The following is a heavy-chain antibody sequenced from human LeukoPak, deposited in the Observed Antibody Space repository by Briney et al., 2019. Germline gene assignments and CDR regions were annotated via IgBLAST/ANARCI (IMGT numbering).Heavy chain of an antibody. CDR3: ARGGRRYSSGWYDS. Sequence: KPSETLSLTCTVSGDSITNYYWSWIRQPPGKGLEWIGFIYYSGSTNYNPSLKSRVTISVDTSKNQFSLKLSSVTAADTAMYYCARGGRRYSSGWYDSWGQGTLVTVSS. V-gene: IGHV4-59*01. J-gene: IGHJ5*01. CDR2: IYYSGST. D-gene: IGHD6-19*01. CDR1: GDSITNYY.